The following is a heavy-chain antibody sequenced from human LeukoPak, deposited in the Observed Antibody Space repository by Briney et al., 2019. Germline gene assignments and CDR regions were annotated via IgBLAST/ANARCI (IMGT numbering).Heavy chain of an antibody. CDR2: INSDGSGT. CDR3: AREISGSNDY. V-gene: IGHV3-74*01. CDR1: AFIFSSYW. D-gene: IGHD1-26*01. J-gene: IGHJ4*02. Sequence: GGSLRLSCAASAFIFSSYWMHWVRQAPGKGLVWVSRINSDGSGTGYADSVKGRFTISRDNAKYTLYLQMNSLRAEDTAVYYCAREISGSNDYWGQGTLVTVSS.